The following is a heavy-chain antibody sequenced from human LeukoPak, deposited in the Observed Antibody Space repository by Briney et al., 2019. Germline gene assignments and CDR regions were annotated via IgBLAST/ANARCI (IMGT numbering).Heavy chain of an antibody. CDR1: GFTFSSYS. CDR3: AREGIAAEGY. V-gene: IGHV3-21*01. J-gene: IGHJ4*02. Sequence: PGGSLRLSCAASGFTFSSYSMNWVRQAPGKGLEWVSSISSSSSYIYYADSVKGRFTISRDNAKNSLYLQMNSLRAEDMAVYYCAREGIAAEGYWGQGTLVTVSS. CDR2: ISSSSSYI. D-gene: IGHD6-13*01.